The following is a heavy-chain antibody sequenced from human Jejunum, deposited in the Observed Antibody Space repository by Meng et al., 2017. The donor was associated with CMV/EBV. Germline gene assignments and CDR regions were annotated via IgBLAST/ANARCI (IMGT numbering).Heavy chain of an antibody. Sequence: ELQLLESGGDLVQPGGSLRLSCVGSGFTFSSYGMTWVRQAPGKGLEWVSGTSGGGGTTYYADSVKGRFTISRDNSKNTLYLQMNSLRAEDMALYYCAAVGTTPEWGQGTLVTVSS. J-gene: IGHJ4*02. CDR2: TSGGGGTT. CDR3: AAVGTTPE. V-gene: IGHV3-23*01. D-gene: IGHD2/OR15-2a*01. CDR1: GFTFSSYG.